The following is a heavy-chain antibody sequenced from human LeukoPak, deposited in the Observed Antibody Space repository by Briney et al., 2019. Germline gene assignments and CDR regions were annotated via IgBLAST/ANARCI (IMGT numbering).Heavy chain of an antibody. J-gene: IGHJ6*01. Sequence: GGSLRLSCAASVFPFSSYAMHGVPQAPGKGLEGVAVISYDGSNKYYADSVRGGFTISRDNSKNTLYLQMNSLRAEDRAVYYCARDVFPIRSLDYYYYGMDVWGQGTTVTVS. CDR1: VFPFSSYA. CDR3: ARDVFPIRSLDYYYYGMDV. V-gene: IGHV3-30-3*01. CDR2: ISYDGSNK. D-gene: IGHD2-15*01.